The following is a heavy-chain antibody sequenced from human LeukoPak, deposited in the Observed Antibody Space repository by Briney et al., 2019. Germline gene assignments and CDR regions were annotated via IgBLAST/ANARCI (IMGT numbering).Heavy chain of an antibody. CDR1: GFTFSSYS. Sequence: GGSLRLSCAASGFTFSSYSMNWVRQAPGKGLEWVSSISSSSSYIYYADSVKGRFTISRDNAKNSLYLQMNSLRAEDTAVYYCAKDREPTIAAAATYDYWGQGTLVTVSS. CDR2: ISSSSSYI. V-gene: IGHV3-21*01. J-gene: IGHJ4*02. CDR3: AKDREPTIAAAATYDY. D-gene: IGHD6-13*01.